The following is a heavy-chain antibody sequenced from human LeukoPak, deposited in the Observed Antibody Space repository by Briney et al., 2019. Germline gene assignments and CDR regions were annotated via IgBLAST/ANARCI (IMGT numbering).Heavy chain of an antibody. Sequence: KAGGSLRLSCAASGFTFSNAWMSWVRQAPGKGLEWVGRIKSKTDGGTTDYAAPVKGRFTISRDDSKNTLYLQMNSLKTEDTAVYYCTTDSARPGSPFDYWGQGTLVTVSS. CDR1: GFTFSNAW. J-gene: IGHJ4*02. V-gene: IGHV3-15*01. CDR3: TTDSARPGSPFDY. D-gene: IGHD6-6*01. CDR2: IKSKTDGGTT.